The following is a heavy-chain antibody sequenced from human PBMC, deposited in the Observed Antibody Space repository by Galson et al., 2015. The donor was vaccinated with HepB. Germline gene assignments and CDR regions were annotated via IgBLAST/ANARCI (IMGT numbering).Heavy chain of an antibody. D-gene: IGHD5-18*01. Sequence: SVKVSCKASGGSFSSYPITWVRQAPGQGLEWMGGIIGVFGTPNYAQRFQDRVTITADESASTVYMELSSLRFEDTAVYYCARGYSYGDWYFDLWGRGTLVTVSS. CDR1: GGSFSSYP. J-gene: IGHJ2*01. CDR3: ARGYSYGDWYFDL. CDR2: IIGVFGTP. V-gene: IGHV1-69*13.